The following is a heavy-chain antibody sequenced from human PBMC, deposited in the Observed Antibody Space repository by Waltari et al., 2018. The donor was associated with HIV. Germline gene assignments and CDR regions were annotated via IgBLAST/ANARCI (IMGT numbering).Heavy chain of an antibody. CDR3: ARDRPYYYGSGSLRYFDY. J-gene: IGHJ4*02. Sequence: QVQLQASCPGLVKPSQPLSLTCTLSGRSISSGTDSWSWIRQPAGKGLEWIGRIYTSGSTNYNPSLKSRVTISVDTSKNQFSLKLSSVTAADTAVYYCARDRPYYYGSGSLRYFDYWGQGTLVTVSS. V-gene: IGHV4-61*02. CDR2: IYTSGST. CDR1: GRSISSGTDS. D-gene: IGHD3-10*01.